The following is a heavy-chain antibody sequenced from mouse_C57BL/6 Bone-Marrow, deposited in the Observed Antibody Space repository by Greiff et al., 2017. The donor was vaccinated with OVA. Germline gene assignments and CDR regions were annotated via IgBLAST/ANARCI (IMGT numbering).Heavy chain of an antibody. CDR1: GYTFTSYW. Sequence: QVQLQQPGAELVMPGASVKLSCKASGYTFTSYWMHWVKQRPGQGLEWIGEIDPSDSYTNYNQKFKSKSTLTVDKSSSTAYMQLSSLTSEDSAVYYCARRRPLGRGYFDVWGTGTTVTVSS. J-gene: IGHJ1*03. CDR2: IDPSDSYT. D-gene: IGHD4-1*01. CDR3: ARRRPLGRGYFDV. V-gene: IGHV1-69*01.